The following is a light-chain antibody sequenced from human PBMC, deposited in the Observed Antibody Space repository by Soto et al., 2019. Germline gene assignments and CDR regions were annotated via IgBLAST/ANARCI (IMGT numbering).Light chain of an antibody. CDR3: QQRSNWPPEVT. CDR1: QSVSSS. J-gene: IGKJ3*01. CDR2: DAS. V-gene: IGKV3-11*01. Sequence: EIVLTQSPDTLSLSPGERATLSFRASQSVSSSLAWYQQKPGQAPRLLIYDASNRATGIPARFSGSGSGTDFTLTISSLEPEDFAVYYCQQRSNWPPEVTFGPGTKVDI.